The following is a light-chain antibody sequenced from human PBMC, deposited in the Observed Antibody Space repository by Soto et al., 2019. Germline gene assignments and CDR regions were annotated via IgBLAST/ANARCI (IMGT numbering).Light chain of an antibody. V-gene: IGKV1-5*03. CDR3: QQYNSYPWT. Sequence: DIQMTQSPFTLSASVGDRVTITCRASHSISSWLAWYQQKPGKAPKLLIYKASSLESGVPSRFSGSGSGTEFTLTISSLQPDDFATYYCQQYNSYPWTFGQGTKVDIK. J-gene: IGKJ1*01. CDR2: KAS. CDR1: HSISSW.